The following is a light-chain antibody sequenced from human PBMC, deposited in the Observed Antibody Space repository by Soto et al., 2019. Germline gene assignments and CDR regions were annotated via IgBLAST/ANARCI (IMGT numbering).Light chain of an antibody. CDR2: DVS. J-gene: IGLJ1*01. Sequence: QSALTQPASVSGSAGQSMTISCTGTSSDVGGYNYVSWYQQHPGKAPKLMIYDVSNRPSGASNRFSGSKSGNTASLTISGLQAEDEADYYCSSYTSSSPYVFGTGTKVTVL. V-gene: IGLV2-14*01. CDR3: SSYTSSSPYV. CDR1: SSDVGGYNY.